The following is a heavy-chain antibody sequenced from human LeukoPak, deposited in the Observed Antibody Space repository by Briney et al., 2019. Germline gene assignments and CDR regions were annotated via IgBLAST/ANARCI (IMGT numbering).Heavy chain of an antibody. D-gene: IGHD1-1*01. Sequence: SETLSLTCTVSGGTISSGSYYWSWIRQPAGKGLEWIGRIHTSGSTNYNPSLKSRVTISVDTSKNQFSLKLSSVTAADTAVYYCASRTGPFFDYWGQGTLVTVSS. CDR1: GGTISSGSYY. CDR2: IHTSGST. CDR3: ASRTGPFFDY. V-gene: IGHV4-61*02. J-gene: IGHJ4*02.